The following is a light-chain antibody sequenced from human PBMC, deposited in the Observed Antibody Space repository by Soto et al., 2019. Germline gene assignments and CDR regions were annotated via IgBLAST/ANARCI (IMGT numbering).Light chain of an antibody. CDR3: QQRHMWPIT. Sequence: EVVLTQSPATLSLSPGERATLSCRASHSFRGPLSCYQQKPGQAPSLLIYDAYNRATGIPPRFSGSGSGTDFTLTISSLEPEDSAVYYCQQRHMWPITFGQGTRLEIK. CDR1: HSFRGP. V-gene: IGKV3-11*01. CDR2: DAY. J-gene: IGKJ5*01.